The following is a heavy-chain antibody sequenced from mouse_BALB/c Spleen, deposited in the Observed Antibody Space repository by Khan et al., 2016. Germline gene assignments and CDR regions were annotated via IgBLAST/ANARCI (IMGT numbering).Heavy chain of an antibody. CDR2: IWSGGST. V-gene: IGHV2-2*02. D-gene: IGHD2-4*01. CDR1: GFSLTTYG. J-gene: IGHJ2*01. CDR3: ARTYDYDGGFDY. Sequence: VELVESGPGLVQPSQSLSITCTVSGFSLTTYGVQWVRQSPGKALEWLGVIWSGGSTDYNAPFISRLSISRDTSKSQVFFKMSSLQTKDTAIYYCARTYDYDGGFDYWGQGTILTVSS.